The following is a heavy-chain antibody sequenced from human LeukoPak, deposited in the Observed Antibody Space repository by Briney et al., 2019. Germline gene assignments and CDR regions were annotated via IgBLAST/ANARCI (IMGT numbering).Heavy chain of an antibody. V-gene: IGHV3-48*03. CDR1: GFAFSDYE. J-gene: IGHJ3*02. Sequence: GGSLRLSCASSGFAFSDYEMNWVRQAPGKGLEWVSYISSSGSIIYYADSVKGRFTISRDNSKNTLYLQMNSLRAEDTAVYYCASYVLGDAFDIRGQGTMVTVSS. CDR2: ISSSGSII. D-gene: IGHD3-3*02. CDR3: ASYVLGDAFDI.